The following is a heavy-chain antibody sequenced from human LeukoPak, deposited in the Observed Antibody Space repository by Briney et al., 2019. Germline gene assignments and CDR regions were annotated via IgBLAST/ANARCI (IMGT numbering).Heavy chain of an antibody. J-gene: IGHJ6*03. CDR3: VRHPGYSYGTHYYYYYYMDV. Sequence: PSETLSLTCGVYGRSFSGYFWNWIRQPPGKGLEWIGEINHSGSTNYNPSLKSRVTISVDTSKNQFSLKLSSVTAADTAVYYCVRHPGYSYGTHYYYYYYMDVWGKGTTVTISS. CDR2: INHSGST. CDR1: GRSFSGYF. D-gene: IGHD5-18*01. V-gene: IGHV4-34*01.